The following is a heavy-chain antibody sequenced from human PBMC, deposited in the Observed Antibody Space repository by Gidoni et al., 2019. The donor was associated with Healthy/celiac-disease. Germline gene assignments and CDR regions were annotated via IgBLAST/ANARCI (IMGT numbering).Heavy chain of an antibody. CDR1: GFTFGDYA. Sequence: EVQLVESGGGLVKPGRSLRLSCTASGFTFGDYAMSWCRQAPGKGLEWVGFIRSKAYGGTTEYAESVKGRFTISRDDSKSIAYLQMNSLKTEDTAVYYCTRGLLDWRGLYYGMDVWGQGTTVTVSS. J-gene: IGHJ6*02. V-gene: IGHV3-49*05. D-gene: IGHD2-21*01. CDR2: IRSKAYGGTT. CDR3: TRGLLDWRGLYYGMDV.